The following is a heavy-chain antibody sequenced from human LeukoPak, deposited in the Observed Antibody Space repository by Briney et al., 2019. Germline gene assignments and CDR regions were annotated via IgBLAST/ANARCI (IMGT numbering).Heavy chain of an antibody. CDR2: IRSKANSYAT. V-gene: IGHV3-73*01. D-gene: IGHD3-16*02. Sequence: GGSLKLPCAASGFTFSGSAMHWVRQASGKGLEWVGRIRSKANSYATAYAASVKGRFTISRDDSKNTAYLQMNSLKTEDTAVYYCTSMGKNDYVWGSYRQFDYWGQGTLVTVSS. CDR1: GFTFSGSA. CDR3: TSMGKNDYVWGSYRQFDY. J-gene: IGHJ4*02.